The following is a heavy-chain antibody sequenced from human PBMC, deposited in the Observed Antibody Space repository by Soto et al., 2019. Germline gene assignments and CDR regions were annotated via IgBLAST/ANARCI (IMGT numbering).Heavy chain of an antibody. CDR2: ISAGGSTT. Sequence: EVQLLESGGGLVQPGGSLRLSCAASGFTFTIYAMTWVRQAPGQGLEWVSTISAGGSTTFYADSVKGRFTVSRDTSKNTLFLQMNSLRLDDTAVYFCARGTFGPDFWGQGTLVTVSS. J-gene: IGHJ4*02. D-gene: IGHD3-3*02. V-gene: IGHV3-23*01. CDR1: GFTFTIYA. CDR3: ARGTFGPDF.